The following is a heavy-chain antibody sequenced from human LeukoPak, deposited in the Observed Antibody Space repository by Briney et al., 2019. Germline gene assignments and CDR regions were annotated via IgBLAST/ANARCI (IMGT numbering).Heavy chain of an antibody. J-gene: IGHJ4*02. CDR3: VGGDY. CDR1: GLTFSIHW. Sequence: GGSLRLSCAASGLTFSIHWMNWVRQAPGKGLECVANINQDGSDKYYVDSVKGRFTISRDNTKNSLYLQMNSLRAEDTAVYYCVGGDYWGQGALVTVSS. V-gene: IGHV3-7*01. CDR2: INQDGSDK.